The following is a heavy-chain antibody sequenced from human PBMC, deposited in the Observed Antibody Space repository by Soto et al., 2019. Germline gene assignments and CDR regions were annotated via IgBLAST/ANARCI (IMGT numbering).Heavy chain of an antibody. CDR3: ASFFYGSGDYYYYGMDV. D-gene: IGHD3-10*01. Sequence: PSETLSLTCAVYGGSFSGYYWSWIRQPPGKGLEWIGEINHNGSTNYNPSLKSRVTISVDTSKNQFSLKLSSVTAADTAVYYCASFFYGSGDYYYYGMDVWGQGTTVTVSS. J-gene: IGHJ6*02. V-gene: IGHV4-34*01. CDR1: GGSFSGYY. CDR2: INHNGST.